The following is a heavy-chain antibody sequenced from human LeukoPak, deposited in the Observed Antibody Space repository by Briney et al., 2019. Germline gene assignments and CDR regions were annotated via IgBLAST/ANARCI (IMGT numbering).Heavy chain of an antibody. D-gene: IGHD3-10*01. CDR1: GGSISGYY. CDR2: IYYSGTT. Sequence: SSETLSLTCTVSGGSISGYYWSWIRQPPGNGLEWIGYIYYSGTTNYGPSLKSRLAISQDTSKNQISLKLSSVTAADTAVYYCARDESYLDAFDIWGQGTMVTVSS. J-gene: IGHJ3*02. V-gene: IGHV4-4*08. CDR3: ARDESYLDAFDI.